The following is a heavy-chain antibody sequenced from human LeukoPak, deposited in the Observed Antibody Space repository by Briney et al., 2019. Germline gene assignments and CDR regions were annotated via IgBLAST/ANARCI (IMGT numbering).Heavy chain of an antibody. Sequence: GGSLRLSCAASGFTFSSYAMHWVRQAPGKGLEWVAVISYDGSNKYYADSVKGRFTISRDNSKSTLYLQMNSLRAEDTAVYYCARVGSYLWEYNWFDPWGQGTLVTVSS. D-gene: IGHD1-26*01. CDR2: ISYDGSNK. CDR1: GFTFSSYA. CDR3: ARVGSYLWEYNWFDP. J-gene: IGHJ5*02. V-gene: IGHV3-30-3*01.